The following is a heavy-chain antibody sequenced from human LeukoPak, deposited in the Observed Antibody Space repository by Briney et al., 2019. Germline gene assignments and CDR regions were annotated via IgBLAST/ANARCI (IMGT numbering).Heavy chain of an antibody. CDR2: INHSGTT. J-gene: IGHJ4*02. D-gene: IGHD6-13*01. V-gene: IGHV4-39*01. CDR3: ARKKLVARGYFDF. Sequence: PSETLSLTCTVSGDSISNSGYYWDWIRQPPGKGLEWIGSINHSGTTYYEPSLKSRVTISVDASKKQFSLKLSSVTDADTTIYYCARKKLVARGYFDFWGRGIQVTVSS. CDR1: GDSISNSGYY.